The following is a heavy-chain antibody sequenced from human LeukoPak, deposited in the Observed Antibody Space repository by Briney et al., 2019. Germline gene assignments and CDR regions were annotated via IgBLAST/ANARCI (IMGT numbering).Heavy chain of an antibody. CDR1: GFTFSDYY. D-gene: IGHD6-13*01. Sequence: PGGSLRLSCAASGFTFSDYYMSWIRQAPGKGLEWVSYISSSSYTNYADSVKGRFTISRDNAKNSLYLQMNSLRAEDTAVYYCARDLRREQQLATWTFDYWCQGTLVTVSS. CDR3: ARDLRREQQLATWTFDY. J-gene: IGHJ4*02. CDR2: ISSSSYT. V-gene: IGHV3-11*05.